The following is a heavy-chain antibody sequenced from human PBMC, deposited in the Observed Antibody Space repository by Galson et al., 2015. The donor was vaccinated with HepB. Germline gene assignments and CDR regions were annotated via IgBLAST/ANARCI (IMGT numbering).Heavy chain of an antibody. CDR3: AKPSRYGSGPGWFDP. CDR1: GFTFSSYA. D-gene: IGHD3-10*01. V-gene: IGHV3-23*01. Sequence: SLRLSCAASGFTFSSYAMSWVRQAPGKGLVWVSAISGSGGSTYYADSVKGRFTISRDNSKNTLYLQMNSLRAEDTAVYYCAKPSRYGSGPGWFDPWGQGTLVTVSS. CDR2: ISGSGGST. J-gene: IGHJ5*02.